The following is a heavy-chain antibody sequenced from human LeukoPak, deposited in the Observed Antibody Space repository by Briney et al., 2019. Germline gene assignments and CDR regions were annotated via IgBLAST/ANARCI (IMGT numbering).Heavy chain of an antibody. V-gene: IGHV4-59*01. CDR1: GGSISSYY. D-gene: IGHD6-6*01. J-gene: IGHJ4*02. CDR3: ASAAYSSSSPDY. CDR2: IYYSGST. Sequence: PSETLSLTCTVSGGSISSYYWSWIRQPPGKGLEWIGYIYYSGSTNYNPSLKSRVTISVDTSKNQFSLKLSSVTAADTAAYYCASAAYSSSSPDYWGQGTLVTVSS.